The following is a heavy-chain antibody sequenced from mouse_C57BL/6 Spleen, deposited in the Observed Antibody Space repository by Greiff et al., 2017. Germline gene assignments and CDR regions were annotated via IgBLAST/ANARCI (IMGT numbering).Heavy chain of an antibody. V-gene: IGHV14-2*01. D-gene: IGHD2-3*01. J-gene: IGHJ2*01. CDR1: GFNIKDYY. Sequence: EVMLVESGAELVKPGASVKLSCTASGFNIKDYYMHWVKQRTEQGLEWIGRIDPEDGETKYAPKFQGKATITADTSSNTAYLQLSSLTAEDSAAWYWAGADGFAVDDWGQGTTRTVSS. CDR2: IDPEDGET. CDR3: AGADGFAVDD.